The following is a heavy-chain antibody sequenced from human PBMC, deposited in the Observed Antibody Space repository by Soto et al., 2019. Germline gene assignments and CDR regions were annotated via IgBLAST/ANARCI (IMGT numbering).Heavy chain of an antibody. V-gene: IGHV3-11*01. D-gene: IGHD3-10*01. CDR2: ISSSGSTI. Sequence: PGGSLRLSCAASGFTFSDYYMSWIRQAPGKGLEWVSYISSSGSTIYYADSVKGRFTISRDNAKNSLYLQMNSLRAEDTAVYYCARDSHITIPPGKLGMDVWGQGTTVTVSS. CDR1: GFTFSDYY. J-gene: IGHJ6*02. CDR3: ARDSHITIPPGKLGMDV.